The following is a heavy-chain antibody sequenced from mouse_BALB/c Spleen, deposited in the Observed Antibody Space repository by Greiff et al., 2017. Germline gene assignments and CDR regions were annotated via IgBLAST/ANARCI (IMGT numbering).Heavy chain of an antibody. CDR2: IWGGGST. D-gene: IGHD1-2*01. CDR1: GFSLTDYG. V-gene: IGHV2-6-5*01. Sequence: VMLVESGPGLVAPSQSLSITCTVSGFSLTDYGVSWIRQPPGKGLEWLGVIWGGGSTYYNSALKSRLSISKDNSKSQVFLKMNSLQTDDTAMYYCAKHSTASTRYYFDYWGQGTTLTVSS. CDR3: AKHSTASTRYYFDY. J-gene: IGHJ2*01.